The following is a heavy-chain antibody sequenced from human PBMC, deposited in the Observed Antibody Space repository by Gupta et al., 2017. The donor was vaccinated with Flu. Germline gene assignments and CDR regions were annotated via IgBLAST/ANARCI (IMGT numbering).Heavy chain of an antibody. CDR2: ISSSANT. CDR1: GFTFRSYE. Sequence: EVQLVESGGGLVQPGGSLRLSCAASGFTFRSYEMSWVRQAPGKGLEWVSFISSSANTYYADSVKGRFTISRDNAKNSLYLQMNSLRVDDTAIYYCARGHWDSWGQGTLVTVSS. J-gene: IGHJ4*02. V-gene: IGHV3-48*03. CDR3: ARGHWDS.